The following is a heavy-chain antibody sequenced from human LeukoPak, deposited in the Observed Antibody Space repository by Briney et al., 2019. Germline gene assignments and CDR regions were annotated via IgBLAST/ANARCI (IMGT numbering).Heavy chain of an antibody. CDR3: ARGDSSGYYYANFDY. V-gene: IGHV5-51*01. D-gene: IGHD3-22*01. CDR2: IYPGDSDT. Sequence: GASLKISCKGSGYSFTSYWIGWVRQMLGKGLEWMGIIYPGDSDTRYSPSFQGEVTISADKSISTAYLQWSSLKASDTAMYYYARGDSSGYYYANFDYWGQGTLVTVSS. CDR1: GYSFTSYW. J-gene: IGHJ4*02.